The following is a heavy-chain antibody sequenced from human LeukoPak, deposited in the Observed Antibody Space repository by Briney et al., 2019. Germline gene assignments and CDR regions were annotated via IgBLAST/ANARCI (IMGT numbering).Heavy chain of an antibody. Sequence: ASVKVSCKASGYTFTSYGISWVRQAPGQGLEWMGWISTYSGNTNYAQKLQGRVTMTTDTSTSTAYMELRSLRSDDTAVYYCARGAYYYDSSGSYDAFDIWGQGTMVTVSS. CDR2: ISTYSGNT. J-gene: IGHJ3*02. D-gene: IGHD3-22*01. CDR3: ARGAYYYDSSGSYDAFDI. V-gene: IGHV1-18*01. CDR1: GYTFTSYG.